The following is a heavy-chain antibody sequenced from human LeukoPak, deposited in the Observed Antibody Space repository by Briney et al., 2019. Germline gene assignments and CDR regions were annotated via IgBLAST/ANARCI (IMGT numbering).Heavy chain of an antibody. V-gene: IGHV1-18*01. CDR2: ISAYNGNT. CDR3: ARDYYDSSGPLDY. CDR1: GYTFTSYG. Sequence: ASVKVSCKASGYTFTSYGISWVRQAPGQGLEWMGWISAYNGNTNYAQKLQGRVTMTTDTSTSTAYTELRSLRSDDTAVYYCARDYYDSSGPLDYWGQGTLVTVSS. D-gene: IGHD3-22*01. J-gene: IGHJ4*02.